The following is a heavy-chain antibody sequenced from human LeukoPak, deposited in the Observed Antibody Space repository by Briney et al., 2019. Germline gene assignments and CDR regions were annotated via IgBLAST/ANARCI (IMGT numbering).Heavy chain of an antibody. V-gene: IGHV4-39*07. CDR3: ARDGSSGLGVDP. Sequence: SETLSLTCTVSGGSISSSSYYWGWIRQPPGKGLEWIGSIYYSGSTYYNPSLKSRVTISVDTSKNQFSLKLSSVTAADTAVYYCARDGSSGLGVDPWGQGTLVTVSS. J-gene: IGHJ5*02. CDR1: GGSISSSSYY. D-gene: IGHD6-19*01. CDR2: IYYSGST.